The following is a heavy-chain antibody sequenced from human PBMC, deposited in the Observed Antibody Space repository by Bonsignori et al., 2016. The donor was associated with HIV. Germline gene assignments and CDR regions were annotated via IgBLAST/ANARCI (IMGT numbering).Heavy chain of an antibody. CDR3: ARGNGLLTGYIFPNWFDP. CDR1: GFTVSSNY. Sequence: GESLKISCAASGFTVSSNYMSWVRQAPGKGLEWVSVIYSGGSTYYADSVKGRFTISRDNSKNTLYLQMNSLRAEDTAVYYCARGNGLLTGYIFPNWFDPWGQGTLVTVSS. V-gene: IGHV3-53*01. J-gene: IGHJ5*02. D-gene: IGHD3-9*01. CDR2: IYSGGST.